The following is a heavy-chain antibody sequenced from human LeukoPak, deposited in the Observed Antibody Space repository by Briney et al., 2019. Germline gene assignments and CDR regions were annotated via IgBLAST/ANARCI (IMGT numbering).Heavy chain of an antibody. CDR3: ARGRSSGWTTGAFDI. J-gene: IGHJ3*02. CDR1: GFTFSSYA. Sequence: PGGSLRLSCAASGFTFSSYAMHWVRQAPGKGLEWVAVISYDGSNKYYADSVKGRFTISRDNSKNTLYLQMNSLRAEDTAVYYCARGRSSGWTTGAFDIWGQGTMVTVSS. V-gene: IGHV3-30*04. D-gene: IGHD6-19*01. CDR2: ISYDGSNK.